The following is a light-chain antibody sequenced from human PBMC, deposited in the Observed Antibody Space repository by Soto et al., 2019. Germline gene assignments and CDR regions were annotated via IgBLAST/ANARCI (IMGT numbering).Light chain of an antibody. CDR3: QQYRT. CDR1: QSISSW. J-gene: IGKJ1*01. CDR2: KAS. V-gene: IGKV1-5*03. Sequence: DIQMTQSPSTLSASVGDRVTITCRASQSISSWFAWYQQKPGKAPKLLIYKASSLESGVPSRFSGSGAGTEFTLTISSLQPDDVATYYCQQYRTFGQGTKVEIK.